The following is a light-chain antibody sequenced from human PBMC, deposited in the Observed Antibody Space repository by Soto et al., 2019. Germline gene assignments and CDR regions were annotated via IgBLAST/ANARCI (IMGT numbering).Light chain of an antibody. CDR3: QQYNKWPNT. V-gene: IGKV1-39*01. CDR1: RTIVSY. CDR2: SAS. J-gene: IGKJ2*01. Sequence: DIQLTQSPSSLSASVADRVTITCRASRTIVSYLNWYQHKPGKPPKLLIYSASTLQSGVPSRFIGSGSGTDFSLTITSLQSEDLGVYYCQQYNKWPNTFGQGTRLEMK.